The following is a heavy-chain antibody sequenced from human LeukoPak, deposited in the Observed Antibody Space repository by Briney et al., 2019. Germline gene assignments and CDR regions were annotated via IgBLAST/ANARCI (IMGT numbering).Heavy chain of an antibody. V-gene: IGHV3-13*01. CDR1: GFTFSSYD. CDR2: IGTAGDT. D-gene: IGHD2-8*01. J-gene: IGHJ6*02. CDR3: ARATAGVVLDV. Sequence: PGGSLRLSCAASGFTFSSYDMHWVRQATGKGLEWVSAIGTAGDTYYPGSVKGRFTISRENAKSSLYLQMNSLRAGDTAVYYCARATAGVVLDVWGQGTTVTVSS.